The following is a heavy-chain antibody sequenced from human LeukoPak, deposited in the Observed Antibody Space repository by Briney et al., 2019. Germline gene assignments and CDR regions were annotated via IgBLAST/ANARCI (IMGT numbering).Heavy chain of an antibody. J-gene: IGHJ4*02. V-gene: IGHV1-69*04. Sequence: SVKVSCKASGGTFSSYAISWVRQAPGQGLEWMGRIIPILGIANYAQKFQGRVTVTADESTSTAYMELSSLRSEDTAVYYCLVTMVRGPVWGQGTLVTVSS. CDR2: IIPILGIA. CDR3: LVTMVRGPV. D-gene: IGHD3-10*01. CDR1: GGTFSSYA.